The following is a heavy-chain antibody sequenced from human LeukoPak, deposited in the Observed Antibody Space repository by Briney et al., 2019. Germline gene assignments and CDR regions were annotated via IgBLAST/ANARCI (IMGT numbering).Heavy chain of an antibody. Sequence: RGSLRLSCAASGFTFSSYGMHWVRQAPGKGLEWVAFIRYDGSNKYYADSVRGRFTISRDNSKNTLYLQMNTVRAEDTAVYYCGKAGRGGAITMVRGVKGDYYYMDVWGKGTTVTISS. D-gene: IGHD3-10*01. CDR1: GFTFSSYG. J-gene: IGHJ6*03. V-gene: IGHV3-30*02. CDR2: IRYDGSNK. CDR3: GKAGRGGAITMVRGVKGDYYYMDV.